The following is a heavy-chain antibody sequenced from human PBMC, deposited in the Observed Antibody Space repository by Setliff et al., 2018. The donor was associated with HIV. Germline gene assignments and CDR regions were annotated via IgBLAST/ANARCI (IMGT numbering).Heavy chain of an antibody. V-gene: IGHV3-48*03. CDR2: ISSSGSTI. CDR1: GFTFSSYE. Sequence: GGSLRLSCAASGFTFSSYEMNWVRQAPGKGLEWVSYISSSGSTIYYADSVKGRFTISRDNAKNSLYLQMSSLRSDDTALYFCARGAEDLAINPPSFDYYFDYWGQGTPVTVSS. CDR3: ARGAEDLAINPPSFDYYFDY. J-gene: IGHJ4*02. D-gene: IGHD3-9*01.